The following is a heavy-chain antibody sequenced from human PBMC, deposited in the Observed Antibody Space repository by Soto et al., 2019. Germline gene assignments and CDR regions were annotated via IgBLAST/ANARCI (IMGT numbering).Heavy chain of an antibody. J-gene: IGHJ6*02. V-gene: IGHV3-23*01. CDR1: GFTFSSYA. Sequence: PGGSLRLSCAASGFTFSSYAMSWVRQAPGKGLEWVSAISGSGGSTYYADSVKGRFTISRDNSKNTLYLQMNSLRAEDTAVYYCARDVRAGFGELLKWRYYYYGMDVWGQGTTVTVSS. CDR3: ARDVRAGFGELLKWRYYYYGMDV. CDR2: ISGSGGST. D-gene: IGHD3-10*01.